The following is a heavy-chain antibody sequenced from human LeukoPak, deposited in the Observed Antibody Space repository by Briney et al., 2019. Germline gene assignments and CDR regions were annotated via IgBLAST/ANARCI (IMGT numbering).Heavy chain of an antibody. CDR2: IWYDGSNK. V-gene: IGHV3-33*06. D-gene: IGHD3-10*01. CDR1: GFTFSSYG. CDR3: AKDPNYGSGSFDY. Sequence: PGGSLRLSCAASGFTFSSYGMHWVRQAPGKGLEWVAVIWYDGSNKYYADSVKGGVTISRDNSKNTLYVQMNSLRAEDTAVYYCAKDPNYGSGSFDYWGQGTLVTVSS. J-gene: IGHJ4*02.